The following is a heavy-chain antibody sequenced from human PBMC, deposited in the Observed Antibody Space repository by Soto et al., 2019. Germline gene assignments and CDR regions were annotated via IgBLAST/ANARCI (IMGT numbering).Heavy chain of an antibody. CDR1: GYTFTSYD. Sequence: QVQLVQSGAEVKKPGASVKVSCKASGYTFTSYDINWVRQATGQGLEWMGWMNPNSGNTGYAQKFQGRVTMTRNTSISTGYMELSSLRSDDTAVYYCARIAVTNYYYYYYLDVWGKGTTVTVSS. D-gene: IGHD4-17*01. J-gene: IGHJ6*03. CDR3: ARIAVTNYYYYYYLDV. V-gene: IGHV1-8*01. CDR2: MNPNSGNT.